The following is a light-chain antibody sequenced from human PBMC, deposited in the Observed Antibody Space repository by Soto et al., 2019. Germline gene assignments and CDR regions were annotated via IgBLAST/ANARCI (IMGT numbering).Light chain of an antibody. V-gene: IGKV3-11*01. Sequence: EILLTQSPGTLSLSPGEIATLSCRASQSVSSYLAWYQQKPGQAPRLLIYDASNRATGIPTRFSGSGSGTDFTLTISSLEPEDFAVYYCQQRSNWPRTFGQGTKVDIK. CDR1: QSVSSY. J-gene: IGKJ1*01. CDR3: QQRSNWPRT. CDR2: DAS.